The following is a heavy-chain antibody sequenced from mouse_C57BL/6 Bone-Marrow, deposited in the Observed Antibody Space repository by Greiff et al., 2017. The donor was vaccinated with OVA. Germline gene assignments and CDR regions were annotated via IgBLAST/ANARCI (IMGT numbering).Heavy chain of an antibody. CDR3: TRPPYYGSSWWYFDV. D-gene: IGHD1-1*01. CDR1: GYTFTSYW. Sequence: VQLQQSGTVLARPGASVKMSCKTSGYTFTSYWMHWVKQRPGQGLEWIGAIYPGNSDTSYNQKFKGKAKLTAATSASTAYMELSSLTNEDSAVYYCTRPPYYGSSWWYFDVWGTGTTVTVSS. J-gene: IGHJ1*03. CDR2: IYPGNSDT. V-gene: IGHV1-5*01.